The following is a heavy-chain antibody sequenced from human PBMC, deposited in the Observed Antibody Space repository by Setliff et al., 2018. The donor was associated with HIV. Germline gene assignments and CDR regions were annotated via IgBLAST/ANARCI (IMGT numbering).Heavy chain of an antibody. CDR1: GYSFVDFW. V-gene: IGHV5-10-1*01. CDR3: SRGIAVAGHDFANTPGDI. J-gene: IGHJ3*02. Sequence: GESLKISCHLSGYSFVDFWIGWVRQMPGKGLEWMGRIEPSDSYINYGPSFQGHVTISADKSTNTAFLQWSSLKASDSAMYYCSRGIAVAGHDFANTPGDIWGQGTLVTVSS. CDR2: IEPSDSYI. D-gene: IGHD6-19*01.